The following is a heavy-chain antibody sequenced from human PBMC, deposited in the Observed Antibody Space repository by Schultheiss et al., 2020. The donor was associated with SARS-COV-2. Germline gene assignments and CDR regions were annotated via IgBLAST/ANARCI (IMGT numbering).Heavy chain of an antibody. CDR1: GGTFSSYA. J-gene: IGHJ3*02. D-gene: IGHD1-26*01. Sequence: ASVKVSCKASGGTFSSYAISWVRQAPGQGLEWMGRINPNSGGTNYAQKFQGWVTMTRDTSISTAYMELSSLRSEDTAVYYCAREGELRGAFDIWGQGTMVTVSS. CDR2: INPNSGGT. V-gene: IGHV1-2*04. CDR3: AREGELRGAFDI.